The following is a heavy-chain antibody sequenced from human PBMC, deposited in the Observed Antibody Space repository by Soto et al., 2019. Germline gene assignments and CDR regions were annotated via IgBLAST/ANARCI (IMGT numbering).Heavy chain of an antibody. V-gene: IGHV3-53*01. J-gene: IGHJ6*02. CDR2: IYSGGST. D-gene: IGHD3-10*01. CDR1: GFTVSSNY. CDR3: ARDPPKRAGDYYYYYGMDV. Sequence: PGESLKISCAASGFTVSSNYMSWVRQAPGKGLEWVSVIYSGGSTYYADSVKGRFTISRDNSKNTLYLQMNSLRAEDTAVYYCARDPPKRAGDYYYYYGMDVWGQGTTVTVSS.